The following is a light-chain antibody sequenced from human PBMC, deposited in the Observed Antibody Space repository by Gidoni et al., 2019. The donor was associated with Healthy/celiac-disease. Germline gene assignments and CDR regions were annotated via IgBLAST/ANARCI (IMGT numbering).Light chain of an antibody. J-gene: IGLJ3*02. CDR3: CSYAGSSTWV. CDR1: SSDVGSYNL. V-gene: IGLV2-23*01. CDR2: EGS. Sequence: QSALTLPASVSESPGQSITISCTGTSSDVGSYNLVSWYQQHPGKAPKLMIYEGSKRPSGVSNRFSGSKSGNTASLTISGLQAEDEADYYCCSYAGSSTWVFGGGTKLTVL.